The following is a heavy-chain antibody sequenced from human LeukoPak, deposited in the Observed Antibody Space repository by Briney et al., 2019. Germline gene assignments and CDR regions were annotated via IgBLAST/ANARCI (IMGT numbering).Heavy chain of an antibody. D-gene: IGHD2-15*01. V-gene: IGHV1-2*06. CDR2: INPNSGGT. J-gene: IGHJ4*02. Sequence: GASVKVSCKASGYTFTSYYMHWVRQAPGQGLEWMGRINPNSGGTNYAQKFQGRVTMTRDTSISTAYMELSRLRSDDTAVYYCARDTRVGAAYYFDYWGQGTLVTVSS. CDR3: ARDTRVGAAYYFDY. CDR1: GYTFTSYY.